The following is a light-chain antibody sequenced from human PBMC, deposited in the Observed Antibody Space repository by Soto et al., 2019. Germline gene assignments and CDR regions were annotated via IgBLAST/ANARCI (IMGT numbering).Light chain of an antibody. CDR1: SGDVGSNSH. CDR3: CSYALSSSYG. V-gene: IGLV2-23*01. J-gene: IGLJ1*01. Sequence: QSVLTQPASVSGSPGQSITIACTGTSGDVGSNSHVSWYQQHPGKAPRLIIYEGSKRPSGVSHRFSASRSDKTASLTISGLQAEDEAAYYCCSYALSSSYGFGTGTKVTVL. CDR2: EGS.